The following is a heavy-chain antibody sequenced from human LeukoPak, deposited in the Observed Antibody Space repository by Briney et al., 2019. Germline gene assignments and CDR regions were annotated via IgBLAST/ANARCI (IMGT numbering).Heavy chain of an antibody. J-gene: IGHJ4*02. CDR3: ARGAYCSGGKCYSGRIGF. D-gene: IGHD2-15*01. V-gene: IGHV1-3*01. Sequence: ASVKVSCKASGYTFTSFAIHWVRQAPGQGLEWLEWVNVGNGKTEYSQKFQGRFTISRDTTASTSYLDLRSLRSDDTAVYYCARGAYCSGGKCYSGRIGFWGQGTLVTVSS. CDR1: GYTFTSFA. CDR2: VNVGNGKT.